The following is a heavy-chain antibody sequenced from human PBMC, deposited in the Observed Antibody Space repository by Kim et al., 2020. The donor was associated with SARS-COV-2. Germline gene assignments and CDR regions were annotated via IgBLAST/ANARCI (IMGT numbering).Heavy chain of an antibody. Sequence: DSLTGRFNVSRDNAKNSLFLQMNSLRAEDTAVYYCARPRFSSSWYSPIDYWGQGTLVTVSS. D-gene: IGHD6-13*01. CDR3: ARPRFSSSWYSPIDY. J-gene: IGHJ4*02. V-gene: IGHV3-11*04.